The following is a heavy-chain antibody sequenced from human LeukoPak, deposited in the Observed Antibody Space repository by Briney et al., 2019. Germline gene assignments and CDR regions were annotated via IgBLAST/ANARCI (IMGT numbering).Heavy chain of an antibody. J-gene: IGHJ4*02. D-gene: IGHD3-10*01. CDR1: GASISSYY. CDR3: ARGVVTMVRGVIDY. V-gene: IGHV4-59*12. Sequence: SETLSLTCTVSGASISSYYWSWIRQPPGKGLEWIGYIYYSGGTNYNPSLKSRVTFSVDTSKNQFSLKLSSVTAADTAVYYCARGVVTMVRGVIDYWGQGTLVTVSS. CDR2: IYYSGGT.